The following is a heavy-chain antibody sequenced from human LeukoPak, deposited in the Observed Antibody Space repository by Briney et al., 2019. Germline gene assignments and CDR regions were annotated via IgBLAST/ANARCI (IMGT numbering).Heavy chain of an antibody. CDR3: ARGPGGGYSGSYYPDY. Sequence: GGSLRLSCAASGFTFDDYGMSWVRQAPGKGLEWVSSTNWNGGSTGYADSVKGRFTISRDNAKNSLYLQMNSLRAEDTAVYYCARGPGGGYSGSYYPDYWGQGTLVTVSS. J-gene: IGHJ4*02. CDR2: TNWNGGST. D-gene: IGHD1-26*01. CDR1: GFTFDDYG. V-gene: IGHV3-20*04.